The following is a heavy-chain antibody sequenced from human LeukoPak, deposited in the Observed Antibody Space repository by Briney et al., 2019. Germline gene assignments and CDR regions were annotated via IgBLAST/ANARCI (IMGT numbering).Heavy chain of an antibody. Sequence: GRSLRLSCVASGFTSSSYSMYWVRQAPGKGLEWVSFISSSSTYTSYADSVKGQFTISRDNARNSLYLQMNSLRAEDTAVYYCARDTGRGYSYGPIDYWGQGTLVTVSS. CDR2: ISSSSTYT. D-gene: IGHD5-18*01. V-gene: IGHV3-21*01. CDR1: GFTSSSYS. CDR3: ARDTGRGYSYGPIDY. J-gene: IGHJ4*02.